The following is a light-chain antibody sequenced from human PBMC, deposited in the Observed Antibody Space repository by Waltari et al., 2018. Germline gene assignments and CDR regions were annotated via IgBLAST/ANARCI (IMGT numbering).Light chain of an antibody. CDR1: SPNIGTNI. CDR2: GND. Sequence: QSVLTQPPSASGTPGPRVTISCSGSSPNIGTNIVNWYQQLPETAPKLLIYGNDQRPSGVPARFSGSKSGTSASLAISGLQSGDEADYYCAAWDDSLSGPVFGGGTKLTVL. V-gene: IGLV1-44*01. CDR3: AAWDDSLSGPV. J-gene: IGLJ2*01.